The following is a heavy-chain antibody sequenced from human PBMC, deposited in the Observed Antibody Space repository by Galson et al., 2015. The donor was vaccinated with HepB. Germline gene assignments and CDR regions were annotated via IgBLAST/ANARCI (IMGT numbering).Heavy chain of an antibody. Sequence: SLRLSCAVSGSTFRDYWINWVRQAPGKGLVWVSRINGDGSIRNYADAVKGRFTISRDNAKNTLYLQMSSLTAEDTAVYYCAKEDYDRLTGYPYYNYGMDVWGQGTTVTVAS. V-gene: IGHV3-74*01. J-gene: IGHJ6*02. D-gene: IGHD3-9*01. CDR1: GSTFRDYW. CDR2: INGDGSIR. CDR3: AKEDYDRLTGYPYYNYGMDV.